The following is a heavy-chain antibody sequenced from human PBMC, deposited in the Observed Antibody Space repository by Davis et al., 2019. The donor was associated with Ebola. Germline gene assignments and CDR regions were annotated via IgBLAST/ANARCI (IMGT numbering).Heavy chain of an antibody. CDR2: ISSSSSYI. V-gene: IGHV3-21*01. CDR3: ARDRPYYDPSAYHPFGAFDV. CDR1: GFTFSSYS. Sequence: GESLKISCAAPGFTFSSYSMNWVRQAPGKGLEWVSSISSSSSYIYYADSVKGRFTISRDNAKNSLYLQMNSLRAEDTAVYYCARDRPYYDPSAYHPFGAFDVWGLGTMVTVSS. D-gene: IGHD3-16*01. J-gene: IGHJ3*01.